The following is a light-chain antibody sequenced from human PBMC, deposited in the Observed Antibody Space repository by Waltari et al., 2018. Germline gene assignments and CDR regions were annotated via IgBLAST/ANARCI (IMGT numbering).Light chain of an antibody. V-gene: IGKV1-6*01. CDR1: QAFRYD. Sequence: AIQMTQSPSSLSASVGDRVTITCRASQAFRYDLAWYQQKPGKAPKILIFAASSLQSGVPSRVSGSGSGADFTLTISSLQPEDFATYFCLQDYNYPWTFGQGTKVEIK. J-gene: IGKJ1*01. CDR2: AAS. CDR3: LQDYNYPWT.